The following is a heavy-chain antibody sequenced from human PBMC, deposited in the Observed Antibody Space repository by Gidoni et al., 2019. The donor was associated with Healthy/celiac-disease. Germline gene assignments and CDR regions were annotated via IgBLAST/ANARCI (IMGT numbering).Heavy chain of an antibody. Sequence: QVQLVQSGAEVKKPGASVKVSCKASGYTFTSYAMHWVRQAPGQRLEWMGWINAGNGNTKYSQKFQGRVTITRDTSASTAYMELSSLRSEDTAVYYCARDIVLVVYAPRGGAFDIWGQGTMVTVSS. V-gene: IGHV1-3*01. CDR1: GYTFTSYA. J-gene: IGHJ3*02. D-gene: IGHD2-8*02. CDR2: INAGNGNT. CDR3: ARDIVLVVYAPRGGAFDI.